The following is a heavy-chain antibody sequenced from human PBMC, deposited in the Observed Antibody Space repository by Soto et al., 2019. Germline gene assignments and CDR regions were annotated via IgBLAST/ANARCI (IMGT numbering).Heavy chain of an antibody. CDR2: INPSGGGT. CDR3: ARAADSSGPSPDY. CDR1: GYTFTSHY. J-gene: IGHJ4*02. D-gene: IGHD3-22*01. V-gene: IGHV1-46*01. Sequence: QVQLVQSGGEVKKPGTSVKISCKTSGYTFTSHYIHWVRRAPGRGLQWMGIINPSGGGTNYTQRFRGRVSLASDTSTSTVRMDLSSLTSDDTAVYYCARAADSSGPSPDYWGQGAMITVSP.